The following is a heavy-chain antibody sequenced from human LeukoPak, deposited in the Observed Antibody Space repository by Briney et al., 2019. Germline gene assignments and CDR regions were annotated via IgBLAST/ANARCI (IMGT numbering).Heavy chain of an antibody. J-gene: IGHJ4*02. Sequence: SETLSLTCTVSGGSISSYYWSWIRQPPGKGLEWIGYIYTSGSTNYNPSLKSRVTISVDTSKNQFSLKLSSVTAADTAVYYCAGRLYSSSSNYFDYWGQGTLVTVSS. V-gene: IGHV4-4*09. CDR2: IYTSGST. D-gene: IGHD6-6*01. CDR1: GGSISSYY. CDR3: AGRLYSSSSNYFDY.